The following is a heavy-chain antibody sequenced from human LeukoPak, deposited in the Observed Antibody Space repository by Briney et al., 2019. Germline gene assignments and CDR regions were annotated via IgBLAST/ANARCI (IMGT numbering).Heavy chain of an antibody. CDR3: ARASAYCDGGALCPFDI. CDR1: GFTFSGYW. J-gene: IGHJ3*02. D-gene: IGHD2-21*01. Sequence: PGGSLRLSCVAPGFTFSGYWMHWVRRAPGMGPVWVSRIKTDGTITNYADSVKGRFTISRDNAKNTLYLQMNSLRVEDTAVYYCARASAYCDGGALCPFDIWGQGTMVTVSS. CDR2: IKTDGTIT. V-gene: IGHV3-74*01.